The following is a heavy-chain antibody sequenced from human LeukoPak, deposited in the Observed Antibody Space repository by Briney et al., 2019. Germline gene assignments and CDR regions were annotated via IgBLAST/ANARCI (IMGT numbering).Heavy chain of an antibody. J-gene: IGHJ4*02. CDR1: GGTFSSYA. CDR2: IIPIFGTA. D-gene: IGHD5-18*01. V-gene: IGHV1-69*05. CDR3: ARLPIYSYGSDY. Sequence: SVKVSCKASGGTFSSYAISWVRQALGQGLEWMGRIIPIFGTANYAQKFQGRVTITTDESTSTAYMELSSLRSEDTAVYYCARLPIYSYGSDYWGQGTLVTVSS.